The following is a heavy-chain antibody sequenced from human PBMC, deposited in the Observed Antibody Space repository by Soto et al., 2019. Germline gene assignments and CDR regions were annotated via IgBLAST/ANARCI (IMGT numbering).Heavy chain of an antibody. V-gene: IGHV4-39*01. CDR2: ISFSGNT. Sequence: SETLSLTCSVSGGPISSSPYYWGWIRQPPGKGLEWIARISFSGNTDYNPSLKSRVTISADTSKNQFSLTLSSVTAAGTAVYYCARLTVVGRVGDCWGQGTLVTVSS. CDR3: ARLTVVGRVGDC. J-gene: IGHJ4*02. D-gene: IGHD6-19*01. CDR1: GGPISSSPYY.